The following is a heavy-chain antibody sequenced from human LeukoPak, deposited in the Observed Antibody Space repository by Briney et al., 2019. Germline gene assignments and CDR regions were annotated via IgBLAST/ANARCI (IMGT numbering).Heavy chain of an antibody. J-gene: IGHJ3*02. CDR3: ARGDSIAVAPDI. CDR2: IYYSGST. Sequence: SETLSLTCTVSGGSISSYYWSWIRQPPGKGLEWIGYIYYSGSTNYNPSLKSRVTISVDTSKNQFSLKLSSVTAADTAAYYCARGDSIAVAPDIWGQGTMVTVSS. CDR1: GGSISSYY. V-gene: IGHV4-59*01. D-gene: IGHD6-19*01.